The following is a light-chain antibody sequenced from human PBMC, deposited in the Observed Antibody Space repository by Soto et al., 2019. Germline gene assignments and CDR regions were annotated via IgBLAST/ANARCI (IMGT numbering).Light chain of an antibody. CDR1: QGISTW. V-gene: IGKV1-12*01. CDR2: TAS. Sequence: DIRMTQSPSSLSASVGDIVTIIFRASQGISTWLACYQQKPGKAPKLLIYTASRLQSGVPPRFSGSGSGTDFTLTINSLQPEDFATYYCQHSNNFHFTFGQGTRLEIK. CDR3: QHSNNFHFT. J-gene: IGKJ5*01.